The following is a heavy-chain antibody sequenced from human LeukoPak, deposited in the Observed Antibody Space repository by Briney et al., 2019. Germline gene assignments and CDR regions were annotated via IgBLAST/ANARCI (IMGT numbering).Heavy chain of an antibody. CDR2: ISNDARNI. Sequence: GGSLTLSCAPSGFTFSDYNMHWVRQAPGKGLEWVAIISNDARNIFYGDSVSGRFTISRDNSKNTLHLQMNSLRAEDTAVYYCARDLPGSGWYQDYWGQGTLVTVSS. V-gene: IGHV3-30*03. J-gene: IGHJ4*02. D-gene: IGHD6-19*01. CDR3: ARDLPGSGWYQDY. CDR1: GFTFSDYN.